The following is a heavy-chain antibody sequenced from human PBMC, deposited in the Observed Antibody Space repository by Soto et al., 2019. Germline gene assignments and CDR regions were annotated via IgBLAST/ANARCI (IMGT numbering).Heavy chain of an antibody. V-gene: IGHV4-39*02. CDR3: ARLSTGLTMTRGAIDY. CDR2: MYYSWST. D-gene: IGHD3-10*01. Sequence: PSETLSLTCTVSGDSISSTSYYWGWNRQPPGKGLEWIGTMYYSWSTYYNSSLKSRVTVSVDTSKNHFSQKLSSVTAADTAVYYCARLSTGLTMTRGAIDYWGQGTLVTVSS. CDR1: GDSISSTSYY. J-gene: IGHJ4*02.